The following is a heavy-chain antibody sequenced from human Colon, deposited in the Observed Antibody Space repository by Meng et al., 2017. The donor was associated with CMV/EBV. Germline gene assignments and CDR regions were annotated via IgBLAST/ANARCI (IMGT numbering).Heavy chain of an antibody. D-gene: IGHD3-3*01. CDR2: ISSSGSTI. Sequence: GGSLRLSCAASGFTFSDYYMSWIRQAPGKGLEWVSYISSSGSTIYYADSVKGRFTISRDNAKNSLYLQMNSLRAEDTAVYYCARLPYSDFWSGYYLDHWGQGTLVTVSS. CDR3: ARLPYSDFWSGYYLDH. V-gene: IGHV3-11*01. CDR1: GFTFSDYY. J-gene: IGHJ4*02.